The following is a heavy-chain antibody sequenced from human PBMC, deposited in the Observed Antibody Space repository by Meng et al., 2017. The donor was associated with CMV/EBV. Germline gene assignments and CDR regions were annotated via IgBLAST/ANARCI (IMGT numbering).Heavy chain of an antibody. CDR3: ARDPGSYSAYFDY. Sequence: GESLKISCAASGFTVSSNYMSWVRQAPGKGLEWVSYFSSSGSTIYYADSVKGRFTISRDNAKNSLYLQMNSLRAEDTAVYYCARDPGSYSAYFDYWGQGTLVTVSS. D-gene: IGHD1-26*01. CDR1: GFTVSSNY. CDR2: FSSSGSTI. J-gene: IGHJ4*02. V-gene: IGHV3-11*01.